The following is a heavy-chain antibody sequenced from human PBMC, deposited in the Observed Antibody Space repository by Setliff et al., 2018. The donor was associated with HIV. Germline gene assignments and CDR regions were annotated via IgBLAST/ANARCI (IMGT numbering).Heavy chain of an antibody. CDR3: ARVWDYGSGSYGMDI. Sequence: AGGSLRLSCAASGFTFSRYWMSWVRQAPGKGLEWVANINQDGSEKYYVDSVKGRFTISRDNAKNSLYLQMNSLRADDTAVYYCARVWDYGSGSYGMDIWGQGTTVTVSS. CDR2: INQDGSEK. CDR1: GFTFSRYW. J-gene: IGHJ6*02. D-gene: IGHD3-10*01. V-gene: IGHV3-7*01.